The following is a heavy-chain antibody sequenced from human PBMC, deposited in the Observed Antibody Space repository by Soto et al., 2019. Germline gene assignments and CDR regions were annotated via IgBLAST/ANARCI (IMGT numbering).Heavy chain of an antibody. CDR3: AREGNYHEF. CDR2: ISISGTYL. D-gene: IGHD3-10*01. CDR1: GFTFRIYA. V-gene: IGHV3-21*01. Sequence: GGSLRLSCATPGFTFRIYAMNWVRQAPGKGLEWVSSISISGTYLHYADSVEGRFTISRDDAKNSVYLQMNSLRPDDTAVYYCAREGNYHEFWGQGTLVTVSS. J-gene: IGHJ4*02.